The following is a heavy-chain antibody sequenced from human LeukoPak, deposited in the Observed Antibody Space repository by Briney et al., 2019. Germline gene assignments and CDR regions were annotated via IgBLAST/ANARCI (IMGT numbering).Heavy chain of an antibody. CDR3: ARERGYGDYYFDY. J-gene: IGHJ4*02. CDR1: GFTFSSYE. CDR2: ISSSGSTI. D-gene: IGHD4-17*01. Sequence: GGSLRLSCAASGFTFSSYEMNWVRQAPGKGLEWVSYISSSGSTIYYADSVKGRFTISRDNAKNSLYLQMNSLRAEDTAVYYCARERGYGDYYFDYWGQGTLVTVSS. V-gene: IGHV3-48*03.